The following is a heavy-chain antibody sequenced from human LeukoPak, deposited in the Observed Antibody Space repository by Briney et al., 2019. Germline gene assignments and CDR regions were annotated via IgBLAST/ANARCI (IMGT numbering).Heavy chain of an antibody. D-gene: IGHD1-26*01. CDR1: GYTFISYY. J-gene: IGHJ1*01. Sequence: ASVKVSCKASGYTFISYYMHWVRQAPGQGLEWMGIINPSGGSTSYAQKFRGRVTMTRDTSTSTVYMELSSLRSEDTAVYYCARAPSGSYYSAYFQHWGQGTLVTVSS. CDR2: INPSGGST. CDR3: ARAPSGSYYSAYFQH. V-gene: IGHV1-46*01.